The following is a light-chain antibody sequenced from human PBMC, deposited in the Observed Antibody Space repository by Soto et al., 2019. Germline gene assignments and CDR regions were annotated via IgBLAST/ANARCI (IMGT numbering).Light chain of an antibody. J-gene: IGLJ1*01. CDR3: KSYTTGSTYV. V-gene: IGLV2-14*01. Sequence: QSALAQPASVSGSPGQSIAISCTGISSDVGAYNYVSWYQQHPGKAPKLIIFDVSNRPSGVSNRFSGSKSGDTASLTISGLHAEDEADYFCKSYTTGSTYVFGTGTKVTVL. CDR2: DVS. CDR1: SSDVGAYNY.